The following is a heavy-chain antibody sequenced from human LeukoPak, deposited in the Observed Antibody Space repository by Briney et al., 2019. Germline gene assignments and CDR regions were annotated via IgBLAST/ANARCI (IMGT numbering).Heavy chain of an antibody. CDR1: GYTFSSYD. D-gene: IGHD3-3*01. CDR3: ARDQPRFLEWLSSY. Sequence: ASVKVSCTASGYTFSSYDINWVRQATGHRLEWRGGMNPNSGNTGYAQNFQGRVTMTRNNSKNTAYLELSRLRSDDTAVYYCARDQPRFLEWLSSYWGQGTLVTVSS. J-gene: IGHJ4*02. V-gene: IGHV1-8*01. CDR2: MNPNSGNT.